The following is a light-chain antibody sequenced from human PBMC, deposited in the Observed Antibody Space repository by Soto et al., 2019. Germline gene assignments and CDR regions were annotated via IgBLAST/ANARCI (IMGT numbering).Light chain of an antibody. CDR2: DVS. CDR1: SSDVGGYNY. Sequence: QSALTQPASVSGSPGQSITISCTGTSSDVGGYNYVSWYQQHPGKAPKPMIYDVSNRPSGVSNRFSGSKSGNTASLTISGLQAEDEADYYCSSYTSSSTLIYVFGTGTKLTVL. V-gene: IGLV2-14*01. CDR3: SSYTSSSTLIYV. J-gene: IGLJ1*01.